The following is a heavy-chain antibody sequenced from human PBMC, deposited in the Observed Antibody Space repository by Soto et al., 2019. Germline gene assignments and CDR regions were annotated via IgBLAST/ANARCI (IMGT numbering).Heavy chain of an antibody. CDR1: GFTFSSYS. D-gene: IGHD6-19*01. CDR3: ARDRRLSNGWYRADYYYYGMDV. Sequence: GGSLRLSCAASGFTFSSYSMNWVRQAPWKGLEWVSSISSSSSYIYYADSVKGRFTISRDNAKNSLYLQMNSLRAEDTAVYYCARDRRLSNGWYRADYYYYGMDVWGQGTTVTVSS. J-gene: IGHJ6*02. V-gene: IGHV3-21*01. CDR2: ISSSSSYI.